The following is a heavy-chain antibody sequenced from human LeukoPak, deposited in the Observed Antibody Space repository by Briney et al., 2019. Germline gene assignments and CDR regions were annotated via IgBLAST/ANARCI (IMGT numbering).Heavy chain of an antibody. CDR1: DTSISTYY. J-gene: IGHJ3*02. CDR3: ARGRRFYCSSTSCSRRQRAFDI. V-gene: IGHV4-34*01. CDR2: INHSGST. Sequence: SETLSLTCSVSDTSISTYYWSWIRQPAGKGLEWIGEINHSGSTNYNPSLKSRVTISVDTSKNQFSLKLSSVTAADTAVYYCARGRRFYCSSTSCSRRQRAFDIWGQGTMVTVSS. D-gene: IGHD2-2*01.